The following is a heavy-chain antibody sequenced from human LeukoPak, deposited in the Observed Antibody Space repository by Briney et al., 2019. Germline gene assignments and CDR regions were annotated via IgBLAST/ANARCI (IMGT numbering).Heavy chain of an antibody. J-gene: IGHJ1*01. V-gene: IGHV3-NL1*01. Sequence: GGSLRLSCAASGFTFSSYGMHWVRQAPGKGLEWVSLVYDDGSTYYADSVKGRFTISRDNSRNTVYLQMNSLKAEDTAVYYCTKATQSAAGYFQHWGQGTLVTVSS. D-gene: IGHD6-13*01. CDR3: TKATQSAAGYFQH. CDR2: VYDDGST. CDR1: GFTFSSYG.